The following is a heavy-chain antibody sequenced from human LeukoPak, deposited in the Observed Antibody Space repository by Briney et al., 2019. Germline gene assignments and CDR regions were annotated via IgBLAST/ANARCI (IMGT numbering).Heavy chain of an antibody. CDR3: ARGGGYPEY. D-gene: IGHD3-22*01. V-gene: IGHV3-7*01. Sequence: GRSLRLSCTASGFTFGDYLMSWFRQAPGKGLEWVANIKQDGSEKYYVDSVRGRFTISRDNAKNSLYLQINSLRAEDTAVYYCARGGGYPEYWGQGTLVTVSS. CDR1: GFTFGDYL. CDR2: IKQDGSEK. J-gene: IGHJ4*02.